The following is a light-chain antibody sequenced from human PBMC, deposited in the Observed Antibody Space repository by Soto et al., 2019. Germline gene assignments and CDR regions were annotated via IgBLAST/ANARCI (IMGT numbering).Light chain of an antibody. CDR3: SSYTDTGHVV. V-gene: IGLV2-14*01. J-gene: IGLJ2*01. CDR2: EVS. CDR1: SSDVGGYNY. Sequence: QSALTQPASVSGSPGQSITISCTGTSSDVGGYNYVSWYQQQAGKAPKLIIHEVSNRPSGVSNRFSGSKSGNTASLTISGLQAEDEADYYCSSYTDTGHVVFGRGTKLTVL.